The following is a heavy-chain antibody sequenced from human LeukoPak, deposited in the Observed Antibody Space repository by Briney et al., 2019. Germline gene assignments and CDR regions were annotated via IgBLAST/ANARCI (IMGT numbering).Heavy chain of an antibody. Sequence: GASVKVSCKASGYILAGYYMYWVRQAPGQGLEWMGWINPNSGGTSYAQKFQGRVTMTRDTSVNTAYTELSRLRSDDTAVYYCAREEQHGWASRYWGQGTLVTVSS. V-gene: IGHV1-2*02. D-gene: IGHD6-13*01. CDR3: AREEQHGWASRY. CDR2: INPNSGGT. J-gene: IGHJ4*02. CDR1: GYILAGYY.